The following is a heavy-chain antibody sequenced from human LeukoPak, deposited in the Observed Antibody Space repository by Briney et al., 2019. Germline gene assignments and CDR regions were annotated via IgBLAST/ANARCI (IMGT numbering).Heavy chain of an antibody. D-gene: IGHD4-11*01. CDR1: GYSFTNYW. Sequence: GESLKISCKGSGYSFTNYWIGWVRQMPGKGLEWMAIIYPGDSDTRYSPSFQGQVTISADKSITTAYLQWSSLTASDTAMYYCARGSTVTTLDHWGQGTLVTVSS. J-gene: IGHJ4*02. V-gene: IGHV5-51*01. CDR2: IYPGDSDT. CDR3: ARGSTVTTLDH.